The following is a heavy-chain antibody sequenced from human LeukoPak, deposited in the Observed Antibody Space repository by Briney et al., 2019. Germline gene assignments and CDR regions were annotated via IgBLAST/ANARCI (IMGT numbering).Heavy chain of an antibody. CDR1: GFTFSTFA. CDR2: IFPSGGEI. CDR3: ARETRVRWTDY. D-gene: IGHD5-24*01. Sequence: PGGSLRLSCEASGFTFSTFAMIWVRQPPGKGLEWVSSIFPSGGEIHYADSVKGRFTISRDNAKNSLYLQMNSLRAEDTAVYYCARETRVRWTDYWGQGILVTVSS. V-gene: IGHV3-21*01. J-gene: IGHJ4*02.